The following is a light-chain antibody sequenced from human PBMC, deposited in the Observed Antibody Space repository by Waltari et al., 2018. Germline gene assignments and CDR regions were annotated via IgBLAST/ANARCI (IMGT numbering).Light chain of an antibody. CDR1: SSDVGGYNY. Sequence: QSALTQPASVSGSPGQSINISCTGTSSDVGGYNYVSWYQQHPGKAPKLMIYEVSNRPSGVSNLFSGSKSGNTASLTISGLQAEDEADYYCSSYTSSSTPVVFGGGTKLTVL. V-gene: IGLV2-14*01. CDR2: EVS. J-gene: IGLJ2*01. CDR3: SSYTSSSTPVV.